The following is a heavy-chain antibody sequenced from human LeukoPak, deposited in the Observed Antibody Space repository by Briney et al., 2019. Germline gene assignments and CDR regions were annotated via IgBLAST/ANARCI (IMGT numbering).Heavy chain of an antibody. V-gene: IGHV3-7*03. CDR3: AKEFGPAYNSFDY. D-gene: IGHD1-1*01. CDR1: GFTFSESW. J-gene: IGHJ4*02. CDR2: INHEGGGI. Sequence: GGSLRLSCAASGFTFSESWMTWVRQVPGQGLEWVAHINHEGGGIQYVDSVKGRFTISRDNSKNTLYLQMNSLRAEDTAVYYCAKEFGPAYNSFDYWGQGTLVTVSS.